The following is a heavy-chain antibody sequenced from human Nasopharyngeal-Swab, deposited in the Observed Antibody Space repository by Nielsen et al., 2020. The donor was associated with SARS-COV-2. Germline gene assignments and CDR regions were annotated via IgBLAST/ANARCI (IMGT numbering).Heavy chain of an antibody. CDR1: GFTFSTYS. V-gene: IGHV3-21*06. Sequence: GGSLRLSCAASGFTFSTYSMNWVRQAPGKGLEWVSSISGSGSYIYYADSVKGRFTISRDHPKNSVHLQMNSLRAEDTAVYYCARDPSIPNRRGPGYYYYGMDVWGQGTTVTVSS. J-gene: IGHJ6*02. CDR2: ISGSGSYI. CDR3: ARDPSIPNRRGPGYYYYGMDV. D-gene: IGHD6-6*01.